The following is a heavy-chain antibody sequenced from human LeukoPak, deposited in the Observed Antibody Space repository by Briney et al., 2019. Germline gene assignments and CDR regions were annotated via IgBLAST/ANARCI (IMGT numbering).Heavy chain of an antibody. CDR2: INHSGST. J-gene: IGHJ4*02. CDR1: GFTVRTNY. Sequence: GSLRLSCAASGFTVRTNYMSWIRQAPGRGLEWIGEINHSGSTNYNPSLKSRVTISVDTSKNQFSLKLSSVTAADTAVYYCARGYQRWGLSPISYWGQGTLVTVSS. CDR3: ARGYQRWGLSPISY. V-gene: IGHV4-34*01. D-gene: IGHD2-21*01.